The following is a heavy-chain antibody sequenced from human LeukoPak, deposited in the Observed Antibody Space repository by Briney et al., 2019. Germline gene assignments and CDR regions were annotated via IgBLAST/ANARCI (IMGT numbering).Heavy chain of an antibody. CDR2: IYYSGST. J-gene: IGHJ6*02. V-gene: IGHV4-59*08. CDR1: GGSISSYY. CDR3: ARLLGDYYYYGMDV. Sequence: SETLSLTCTVSGGSISSYYWSWIRQPPGKGLEWIGYIYYSGSTNYNPSLKSRATISVDTSKNQFSLKLSSVTAADTAVYYCARLLGDYYYYGMDVWGQGTTVTVSS.